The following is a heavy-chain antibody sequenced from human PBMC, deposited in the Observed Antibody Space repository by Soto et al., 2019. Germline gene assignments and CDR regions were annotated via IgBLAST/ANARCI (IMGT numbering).Heavy chain of an antibody. D-gene: IGHD4-17*01. CDR2: ISGSGGST. J-gene: IGHJ4*02. CDR3: AKDDGGDYSKGHFDY. CDR1: GFTFINYG. V-gene: IGHV3-23*04. Sequence: VQLVESGGGVVQPGRSLRLSCAASGFTFINYGMHWVRQAPGKGLEWVSAISGSGGSTYYADSVKGRFAISRDNTENMLSLQMNSLRAEDTAVYYCAKDDGGDYSKGHFDYWGQGTLVTVSS.